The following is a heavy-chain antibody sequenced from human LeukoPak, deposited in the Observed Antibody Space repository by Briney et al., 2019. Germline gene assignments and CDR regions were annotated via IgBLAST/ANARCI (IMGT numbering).Heavy chain of an antibody. CDR1: GGSISSSSYY. CDR2: IYYSGST. V-gene: IGHV4-39*01. CDR3: ARQAHYSSSWYQYYGMDV. J-gene: IGHJ6*02. Sequence: PSETLSLTCTVSGGSISSSSYYWGWIRQPPGKGLEWIGSIYYSGSTYYNPSLKSRVTISVDTSKNQFSLKLSSVTAADTAVYYCARQAHYSSSWYQYYGMDVWGQGTTVTVSS. D-gene: IGHD6-13*01.